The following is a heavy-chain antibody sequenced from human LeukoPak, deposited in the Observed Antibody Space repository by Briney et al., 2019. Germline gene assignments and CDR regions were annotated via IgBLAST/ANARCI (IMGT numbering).Heavy chain of an antibody. CDR1: GFTFSSYA. Sequence: QPGGSLRLSCAASGFTFSSYAMHWVRQAPGKGLEWVAVISYDGSNKYYADSVKGRFTISRDNSKNTLYLQMNSLRAEDTAVYYCARDYSGSYYLSYCMDVWGKGTTVTVSS. V-gene: IGHV3-30*04. CDR3: ARDYSGSYYLSYCMDV. CDR2: ISYDGSNK. D-gene: IGHD1-26*01. J-gene: IGHJ6*03.